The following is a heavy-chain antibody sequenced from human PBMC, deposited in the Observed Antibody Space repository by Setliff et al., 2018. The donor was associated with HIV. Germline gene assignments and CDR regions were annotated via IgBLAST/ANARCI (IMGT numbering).Heavy chain of an antibody. CDR2: VYYSGST. V-gene: IGHV4-59*11. D-gene: IGHD6-19*01. CDR3: VRDPGYSSGWSGTTFDY. Sequence: PSETLSLTCTVSGGSISSHYWSWIRQPPGMGLEWIGYVYYSGSTKYNPSLKDRVTISVDTSKNQLSLKWRFVTAADTAVYYCVRDPGYSSGWSGTTFDYWGQGTLVTVSS. CDR1: GGSISSHY. J-gene: IGHJ4*02.